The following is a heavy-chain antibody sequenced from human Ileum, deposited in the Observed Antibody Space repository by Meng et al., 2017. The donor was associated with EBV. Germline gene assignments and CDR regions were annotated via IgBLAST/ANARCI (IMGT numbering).Heavy chain of an antibody. Sequence: QLQLQESGPGLVKPSETLSLTCTVSGGPINSSSYYWGWIRQPPGKGLEWIGSIYYSGRTYYNPSLKSRATISVDTSKNQFSLKLSSVTAADTAVYYCARPIAAAGWFDPWGQGTLVTVSS. CDR3: ARPIAAAGWFDP. CDR2: IYYSGRT. CDR1: GGPINSSSYY. D-gene: IGHD6-13*01. J-gene: IGHJ5*02. V-gene: IGHV4-39*01.